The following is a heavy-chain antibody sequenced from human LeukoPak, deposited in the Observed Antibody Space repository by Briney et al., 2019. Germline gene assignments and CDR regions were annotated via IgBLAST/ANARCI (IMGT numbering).Heavy chain of an antibody. CDR1: GGSISSSSYY. V-gene: IGHV4-39*01. CDR2: IYYSGST. D-gene: IGHD3-3*01. CDR3: ARLNYDFWSGYFRDDAFDI. Sequence: KPSETLSLTCTVSGGSISSSSYYWGWIRQPPGKGLEWIRSIYYSGSTYYNPSLKSRVTISVDTSKNQFSLKLSSVTAADTAVYYCARLNYDFWSGYFRDDAFDIWGQGTMVTVSS. J-gene: IGHJ3*02.